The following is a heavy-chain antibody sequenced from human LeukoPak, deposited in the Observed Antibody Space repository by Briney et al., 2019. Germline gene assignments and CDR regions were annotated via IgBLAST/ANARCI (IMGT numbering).Heavy chain of an antibody. CDR2: IYSGGST. CDR3: ARDGRGYSYGYDYYYYGMDV. CDR1: GFTVSSNY. V-gene: IGHV3-53*04. J-gene: IGHJ6*02. D-gene: IGHD5-18*01. Sequence: GGSLRLSCAASGFTVSSNYMSWVRQAPGKGLGWVSVIYSGGSTYYADSVKGRFTISRHNSKNTLYLQMNSLRAEDTAVYYCARDGRGYSYGYDYYYYGMDVWGQGTTVTVSS.